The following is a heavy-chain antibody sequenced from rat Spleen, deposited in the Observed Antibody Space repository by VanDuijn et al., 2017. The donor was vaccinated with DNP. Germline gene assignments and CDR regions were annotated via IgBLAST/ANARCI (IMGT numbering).Heavy chain of an antibody. CDR2: IHTGSGGT. CDR1: GYTFPSYY. Sequence: QVQLQQSGAALAKPGSSVKTSCKASGYTFPSYYVGWIKQTTGQGLEYIGYIHTGSGGTNYNEKFKGKATLSVDKSSSTAFMQLSSLTPDDSAVYYCARSWVGVRGIWFAFWGQGTLVTVSS. J-gene: IGHJ3*01. D-gene: IGHD4-3*01. V-gene: IGHV1-43*01. CDR3: ARSWVGVRGIWFAF.